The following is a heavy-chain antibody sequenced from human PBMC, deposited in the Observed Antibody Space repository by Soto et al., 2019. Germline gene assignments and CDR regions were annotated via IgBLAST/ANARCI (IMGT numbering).Heavy chain of an antibody. V-gene: IGHV4-59*01. Sequence: SETLSLTCTVSGGSISSYYWSWIRQPPGKGLEWIGYIYYSGSTNYNPSLKSRVTISVDTSKNQFSLKLSSVTAADTAVYYCARDQQINYGSYYYYMDVWGKGPTVTVSS. CDR1: GGSISSYY. CDR2: IYYSGST. D-gene: IGHD4-17*01. J-gene: IGHJ6*03. CDR3: ARDQQINYGSYYYYMDV.